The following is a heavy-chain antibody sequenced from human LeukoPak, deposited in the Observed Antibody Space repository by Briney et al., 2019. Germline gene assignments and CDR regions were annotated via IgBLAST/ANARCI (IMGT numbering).Heavy chain of an antibody. Sequence: SETLSFTCTVSGGSISGDGQYWSWIRQHPGKGLEWIGYIYYSGNSYYNPSLKSRVTISADTSENQFSLQLNSVTAADTAAYYCARVIVSYRYDADWFDPWGQGTLVTVSS. CDR3: ARVIVSYRYDADWFDP. J-gene: IGHJ5*02. CDR1: GGSISGDGQY. V-gene: IGHV4-31*03. D-gene: IGHD3-3*01. CDR2: IYYSGNS.